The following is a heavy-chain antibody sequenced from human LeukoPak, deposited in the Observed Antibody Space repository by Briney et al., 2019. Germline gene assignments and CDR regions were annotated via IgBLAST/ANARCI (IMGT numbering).Heavy chain of an antibody. CDR2: IYNSGSN. D-gene: IGHD6-13*01. CDR1: GGSNSTYY. CDR3: AKAVAAAGRFGFDP. Sequence: PSETLTLTCTGSGGSNSTYYWSWIRQPPGKELEWIGYIYNSGSNNYNPSLQSRVTISVDTSKNQFSLKLTPVTAADTAVYYCAKAVAAAGRFGFDPWGQGTLVTVSS. J-gene: IGHJ5*02. V-gene: IGHV4-59*01.